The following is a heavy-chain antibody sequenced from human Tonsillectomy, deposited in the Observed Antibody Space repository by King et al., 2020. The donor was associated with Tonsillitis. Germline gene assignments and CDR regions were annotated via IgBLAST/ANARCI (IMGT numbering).Heavy chain of an antibody. CDR3: ARGAAAAGTFAMDV. CDR1: GITFSTYS. J-gene: IGHJ6*02. Sequence: VQLVESGGGLVKPGGSLRLSCAASGITFSTYSMNWVRQAPGKGLEWVSSISSSSQYIYYADSVKGRFTISRDNAKNSLFLQMKSLRVEDTAVYYCARGAAAAGTFAMDVWGQGTTVTVSS. CDR2: ISSSSQYI. D-gene: IGHD6-13*01. V-gene: IGHV3-21*01.